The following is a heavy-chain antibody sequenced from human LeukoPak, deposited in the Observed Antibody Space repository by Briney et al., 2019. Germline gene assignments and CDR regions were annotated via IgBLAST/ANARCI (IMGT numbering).Heavy chain of an antibody. CDR3: ATYSSLNRREFQF. CDR2: ISGSGGST. V-gene: IGHV3-23*01. D-gene: IGHD3-22*01. Sequence: GGSLRLSCAASGFTFSSYAMSWVRQAPGKGLEWVSAISGSGGSTYYADSVKGRFTISRDNAKNSLYLQMNSLRAEDTAVYYCATYSSLNRREFQFWGQGTLLTVSS. CDR1: GFTFSSYA. J-gene: IGHJ1*01.